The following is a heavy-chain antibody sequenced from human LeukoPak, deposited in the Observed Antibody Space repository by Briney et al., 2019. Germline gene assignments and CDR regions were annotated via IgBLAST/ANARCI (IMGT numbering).Heavy chain of an antibody. Sequence: ASVKVSCKASGYTFTAYYMHWVRQAPGQGLEWMGWINPNSGGTNYVQKFQGGVTMTRDTSISTAYMELSRLTSDDTAVYYCARRGHGDLDYWGQGTLVTVSS. CDR3: ARRGHGDLDY. D-gene: IGHD4-17*01. V-gene: IGHV1-2*02. CDR1: GYTFTAYY. CDR2: INPNSGGT. J-gene: IGHJ4*02.